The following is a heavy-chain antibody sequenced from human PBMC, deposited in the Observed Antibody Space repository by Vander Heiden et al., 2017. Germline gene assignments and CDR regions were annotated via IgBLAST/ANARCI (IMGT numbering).Heavy chain of an antibody. CDR1: GSSISSGGFY. CDR2: IYFSGST. CDR3: ARGPDPYYYDSRGFFGY. V-gene: IGHV4-31*03. Sequence: QVQLQESGPGLVRPSQTLSLTCSVSGSSISSGGFYWNWIRKHQGKGLEWMGDIYFSGSTSYNPSLERRVTIAVDTSKNECSLKLTSGTAADTAVYYCARGPDPYYYDSRGFFGYWGQGTLVTVSS. J-gene: IGHJ4*02. D-gene: IGHD3-22*01.